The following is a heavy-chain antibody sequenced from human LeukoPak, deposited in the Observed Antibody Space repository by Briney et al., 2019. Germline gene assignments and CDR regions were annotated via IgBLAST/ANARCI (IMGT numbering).Heavy chain of an antibody. D-gene: IGHD5-18*01. CDR2: INHSGST. CDR3: ARGRIQLSIDY. V-gene: IGHV4-34*01. J-gene: IGHJ4*02. CDR1: GGSFSGYY. Sequence: SETLSLTCAVYGGSFSGYYWSWIRQPPGKGLEWIGEINHSGSTNYNPSLKSRVTISVDTSKNQFSLKLSSVTAADTAVYYCARGRIQLSIDYWGRGTLVTVSS.